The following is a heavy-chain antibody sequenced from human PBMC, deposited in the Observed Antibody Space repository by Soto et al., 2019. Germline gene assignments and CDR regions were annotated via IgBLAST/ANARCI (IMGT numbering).Heavy chain of an antibody. Sequence: SETLSLTCNVSGGSISSGDYYWSWIRQPPGKGQEWIAYIHYSGSTYYNPSLRSRVIISLDTSRNQFSLRLSSVIAADTAVYYCARVPSLRGVNWFDPWGQGTLVTVSS. V-gene: IGHV4-30-4*01. CDR2: IHYSGST. CDR3: ARVPSLRGVNWFDP. D-gene: IGHD3-10*01. J-gene: IGHJ5*02. CDR1: GGSISSGDYY.